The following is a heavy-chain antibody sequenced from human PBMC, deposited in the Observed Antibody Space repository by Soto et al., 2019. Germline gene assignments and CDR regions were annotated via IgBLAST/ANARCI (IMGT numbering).Heavy chain of an antibody. Sequence: SETLSLTCAVYGGSFNGYYWSWIRQPPGKGLEWIGEINHSGSTNYNPSLKSRVTISVDTSKNQFSLKLSSVTAADTAVYYCARVYYDFWSGYYSHYFDYWGQGTLVTVSS. D-gene: IGHD3-3*01. J-gene: IGHJ4*02. CDR2: INHSGST. CDR3: ARVYYDFWSGYYSHYFDY. CDR1: GGSFNGYY. V-gene: IGHV4-34*01.